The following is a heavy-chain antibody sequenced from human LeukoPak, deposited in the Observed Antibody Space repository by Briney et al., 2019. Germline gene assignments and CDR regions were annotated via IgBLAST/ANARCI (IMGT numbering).Heavy chain of an antibody. Sequence: GGSLRLSCAASGFTFSSYWMSWVRQAPGKGLEWVANIKQDGSEKYYVDSVKGRFTISRDNAKNSLYLQMNSLRAEDTAVYYCASYYDSSGYFDALDIWGQGTMVTVSS. J-gene: IGHJ3*02. CDR2: IKQDGSEK. CDR3: ASYYDSSGYFDALDI. CDR1: GFTFSSYW. V-gene: IGHV3-7*05. D-gene: IGHD3-22*01.